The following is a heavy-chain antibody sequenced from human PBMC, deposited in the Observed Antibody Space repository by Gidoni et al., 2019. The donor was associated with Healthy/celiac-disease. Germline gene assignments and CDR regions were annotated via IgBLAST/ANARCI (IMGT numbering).Heavy chain of an antibody. CDR1: GYTFTSYD. V-gene: IGHV1-8*01. J-gene: IGHJ6*02. CDR2: MNPNSGNT. Sequence: QVQLVQSGAEVKKPGASVKVSCKASGYTFTSYDINWVRQATGQGLEWMGWMNPNSGNTGYAQKFQGRVTMTRNTSISTAYMELSSLRSEDTAVYYCARAHGTLTYYDFWSGSPSGYYYYGMDVWGQGTTVTVSS. D-gene: IGHD3-3*01. CDR3: ARAHGTLTYYDFWSGSPSGYYYYGMDV.